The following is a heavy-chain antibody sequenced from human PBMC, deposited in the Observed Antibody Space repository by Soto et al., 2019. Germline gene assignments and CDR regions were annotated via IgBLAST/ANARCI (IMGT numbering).Heavy chain of an antibody. CDR1: GYSLSSGYY. CDR2: IYHSGGT. J-gene: IGHJ5*02. V-gene: IGHV4-38-2*01. Sequence: PSETQSLTCGVSGYSLSSGYYWGWIRQSPGKGLEWIGSIYHSGGTYYNPSLKSRVTMSVDTSKNQFSLKLTSVTAADTAVYYCARGGIEVVGVVPHWFDPWGQGTLVTVSS. D-gene: IGHD2-15*01. CDR3: ARGGIEVVGVVPHWFDP.